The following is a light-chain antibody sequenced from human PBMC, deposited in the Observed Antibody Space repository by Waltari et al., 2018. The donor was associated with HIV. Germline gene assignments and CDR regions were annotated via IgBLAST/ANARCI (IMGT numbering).Light chain of an antibody. V-gene: IGLV2-14*03. CDR3: ASYTANDTVL. J-gene: IGLJ2*01. CDR2: NVD. Sequence: SGLTQPASLSGFHGQSITLSCTGADRDFDFYNFISWYQQHPGKVPKLILFNVDRRASGISDRFSGSKSGNTASLTISGLQTEDEAIYYCASYTANDTVLFAGGTTVTVL. CDR1: DRDFDFYNF.